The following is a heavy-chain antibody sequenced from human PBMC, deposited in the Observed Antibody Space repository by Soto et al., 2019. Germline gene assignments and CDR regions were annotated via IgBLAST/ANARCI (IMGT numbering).Heavy chain of an antibody. CDR3: ARTTVTDYYYYYMDV. D-gene: IGHD4-4*01. CDR1: GGTFSSYT. J-gene: IGHJ6*03. V-gene: IGHV1-69*02. CDR2: IIPILGIA. Sequence: SVKVSCKASGGTFSSYTISWVRQAPGQGLEWMGRIIPILGIANYAQKFQGRVTITADKSTSTAYMELSSLRSEDTAVYYCARTTVTDYYYYYMDVWGKGTTVTVSS.